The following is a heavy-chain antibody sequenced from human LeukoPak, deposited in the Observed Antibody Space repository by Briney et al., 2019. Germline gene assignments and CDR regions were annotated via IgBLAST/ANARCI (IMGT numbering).Heavy chain of an antibody. D-gene: IGHD2-15*01. CDR2: IKQDGSEK. CDR1: GFTFSSYW. CDR3: AKDLGYCSGGSCYSSFYFDY. V-gene: IGHV3-7*03. Sequence: GGSLRLSCAASGFTFSSYWMSWVRQAPGKGLEWVANIKQDGSEKYYVDSVKGRFTISRDNSKNTLYLQMNSLRAEDTAVYYCAKDLGYCSGGSCYSSFYFDYWGQGTLVTVSS. J-gene: IGHJ4*02.